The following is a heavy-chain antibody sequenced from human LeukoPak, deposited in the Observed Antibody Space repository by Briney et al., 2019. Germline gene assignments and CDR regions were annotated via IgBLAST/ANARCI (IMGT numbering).Heavy chain of an antibody. CDR2: FDPEDGET. CDR1: GYTLTELS. D-gene: IGHD3-16*02. Sequence: ASVEVSCKVSGYTLTELSMHWVRQAPGKGLEWMGGFDPEDGETIYAQKFQGRVTMTEDTSTDTAYMELSSLRSEDTAVYYCARLLDYVWGSYRHAWFDPWGQGTLVTVSS. J-gene: IGHJ5*02. CDR3: ARLLDYVWGSYRHAWFDP. V-gene: IGHV1-24*01.